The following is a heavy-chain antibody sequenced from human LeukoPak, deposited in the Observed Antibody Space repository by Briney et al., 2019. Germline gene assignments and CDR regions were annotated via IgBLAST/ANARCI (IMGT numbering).Heavy chain of an antibody. CDR1: GFTFGSYA. D-gene: IGHD2-15*01. V-gene: IGHV3-23*01. CDR3: ASLGYCSGGSCYGDAFDI. J-gene: IGHJ3*02. Sequence: PGGSLRLSCAASGFTFGSYAMSWVRQAPGKGLEWVSAISGSGGSTYYADSVKGRFTISRDNSKNTLYLQMNSLRAEDTAVYYCASLGYCSGGSCYGDAFDIWGQGTMVTVSS. CDR2: ISGSGGST.